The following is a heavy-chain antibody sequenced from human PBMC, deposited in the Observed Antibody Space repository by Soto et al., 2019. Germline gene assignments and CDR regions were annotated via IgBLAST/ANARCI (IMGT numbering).Heavy chain of an antibody. CDR3: AKTLEWSGMDV. CDR2: ISYDGSNK. V-gene: IGHV3-30*18. D-gene: IGHD3-3*01. CDR1: GFTFSSYG. J-gene: IGHJ6*02. Sequence: PGGSLRLSCAASGFTFSSYGMHWVRQAPGKGLEWVAVISYDGSNKYYADSVKGRFTISRDNSKNTLYLQMNSLRAEDTAVYYFAKTLEWSGMDVWGQGTTVTVPS.